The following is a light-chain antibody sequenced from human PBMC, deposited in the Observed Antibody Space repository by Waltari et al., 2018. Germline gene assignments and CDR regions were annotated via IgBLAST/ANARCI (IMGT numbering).Light chain of an antibody. Sequence: QLVLTQSPSASAPLGASVTLTCTLSSGHSTNIIAWLQQQPEKGPRYLMNVNSDGSHNKGVGIPDRFSGSSSGAERYLTISSLQSEDEADYYCQTGGHGTWVFGGGTRLTVL. CDR2: VNSDGSH. J-gene: IGLJ3*02. CDR1: SGHSTNI. CDR3: QTGGHGTWV. V-gene: IGLV4-69*01.